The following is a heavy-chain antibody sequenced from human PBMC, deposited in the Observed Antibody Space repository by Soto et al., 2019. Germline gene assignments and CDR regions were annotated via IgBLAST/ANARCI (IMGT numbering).Heavy chain of an antibody. J-gene: IGHJ4*02. CDR2: IYSGGST. D-gene: IGHD3-10*01. CDR3: ERGPGGFGDFSLDY. Sequence: QVQLQESGPGLVKPSETLSLSCGVSGGSISQYYWSWIRQPAGKGLEWIGRIYSGGSTNYNPSLESRVAMSVDTSKNQFSLKLSSVTAGDTAVYYCERGPGGFGDFSLDYWGQGTLVTVSS. CDR1: GGSISQYY. V-gene: IGHV4-4*07.